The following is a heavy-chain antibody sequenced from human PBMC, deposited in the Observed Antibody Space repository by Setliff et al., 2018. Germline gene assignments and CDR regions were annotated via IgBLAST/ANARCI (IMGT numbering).Heavy chain of an antibody. CDR2: INAGNGIT. J-gene: IGHJ3*02. CDR3: ARRWNFGPYGSGIHDGFDM. Sequence: ASVKVSCKASGYTFSTYAIHWVRQAHGQRPDWMGWINAGNGITKYSQKFQGRVTITRDTSASTVYMELSSLRSDDTAVYYCARRWNFGPYGSGIHDGFDMWGQGTMVTVSS. CDR1: GYTFSTYA. D-gene: IGHD3-10*01. V-gene: IGHV1-3*01.